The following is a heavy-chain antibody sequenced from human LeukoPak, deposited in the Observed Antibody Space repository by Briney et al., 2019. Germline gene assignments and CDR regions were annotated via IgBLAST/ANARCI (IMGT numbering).Heavy chain of an antibody. CDR3: ARAEGWKWFGELSGVFDY. D-gene: IGHD3-10*01. J-gene: IGHJ4*02. CDR1: GFTFSSYS. CDR2: ISSSSSYI. Sequence: PGRSLRLSCTASGFTFSSYSMNWVRQAPWKGLEWVSSISSSSSYIYYADSVKGRFTISRDNAKNSLYLQMNSLRAEDTAVYYCARAEGWKWFGELSGVFDYWGQGTLVTVSS. V-gene: IGHV3-21*01.